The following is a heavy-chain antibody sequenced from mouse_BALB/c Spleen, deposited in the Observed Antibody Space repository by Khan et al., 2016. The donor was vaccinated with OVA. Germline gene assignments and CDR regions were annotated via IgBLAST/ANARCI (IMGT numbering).Heavy chain of an antibody. CDR3: ARTYFSYGNYGDYYTMDY. Sequence: QAQLKESGPGLVQPSQSLSITCTVSGFSLTSYGVPWVRQSPGKGLEWLGVIWSGGSTDYNSAFISRLTISKDNSKSQVFFKMNSLQANDTAIYYCARTYFSYGNYGDYYTMDYWGQGTSVTVSS. J-gene: IGHJ4*01. V-gene: IGHV2-2*02. CDR1: GFSLTSYG. CDR2: IWSGGST. D-gene: IGHD2-1*01.